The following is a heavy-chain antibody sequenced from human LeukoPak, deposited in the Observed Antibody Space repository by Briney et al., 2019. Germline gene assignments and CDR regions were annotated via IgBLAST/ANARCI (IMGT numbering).Heavy chain of an antibody. CDR2: ISYDGSNT. CDR3: AKDPPPYCTNTRCYSTPFDY. J-gene: IGHJ4*02. Sequence: PGGSLRLSCAASGFTFSSYAMHWVRQAPGKGLEWVAVISYDGSNTYYADSVKGRFTISRDNSENTLYLQMNSLRAGDTAVYFCAKDPPPYCTNTRCYSTPFDYWGQGTLVTVSS. D-gene: IGHD2-2*01. CDR1: GFTFSSYA. V-gene: IGHV3-30*18.